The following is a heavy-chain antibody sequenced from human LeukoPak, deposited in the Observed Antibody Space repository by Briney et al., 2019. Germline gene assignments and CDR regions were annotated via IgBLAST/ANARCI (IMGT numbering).Heavy chain of an antibody. Sequence: GGSLRLSCAASGFTFSVYGMSWVRQAPGKGLEWVSHISSGRSVMNYADSVKGRFTISRDNGKNSVYLQMNSLRDEDTAVYYCAGGVYGYNAFDYWGQGTLVSVSS. D-gene: IGHD5/OR15-5a*01. CDR1: GFTFSVYG. J-gene: IGHJ4*02. V-gene: IGHV3-48*02. CDR2: ISSGRSVM. CDR3: AGGVYGYNAFDY.